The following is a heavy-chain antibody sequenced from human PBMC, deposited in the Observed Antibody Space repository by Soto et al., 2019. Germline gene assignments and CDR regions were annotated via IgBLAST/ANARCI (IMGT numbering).Heavy chain of an antibody. CDR1: GFTFSSYG. CDR3: AKTDIAAAGKDY. Sequence: QVQLVESGGGVVQPGRSLRLSCAASGFTFSSYGMHWVRQAPGKGLEWVAVISYDGSNKYYADSVKGRFTISRDNSENTLYLQMNSLRAEDTAVYYCAKTDIAAAGKDYWGQGTLVTVSS. J-gene: IGHJ4*02. CDR2: ISYDGSNK. D-gene: IGHD6-13*01. V-gene: IGHV3-30*18.